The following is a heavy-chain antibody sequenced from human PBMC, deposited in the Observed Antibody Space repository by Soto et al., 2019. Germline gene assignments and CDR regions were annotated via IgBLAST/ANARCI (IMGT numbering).Heavy chain of an antibody. Sequence: SLKVSCKASGGTFSSYAISWVRQAPGQGLEWKGGIIPIFGTANYAQKNKGRVTITADESTSTAYIKLSSLRSEDTAVFYCARVFRPPSYYFDYWGQGTLVTVSS. D-gene: IGHD6-6*01. V-gene: IGHV1-69*13. J-gene: IGHJ4*02. CDR1: GGTFSSYA. CDR3: ARVFRPPSYYFDY. CDR2: IIPIFGTA.